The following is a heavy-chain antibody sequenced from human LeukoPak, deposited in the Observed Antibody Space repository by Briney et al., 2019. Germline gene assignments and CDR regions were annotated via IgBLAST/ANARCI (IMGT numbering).Heavy chain of an antibody. V-gene: IGHV3-23*01. CDR3: ARACSVRGVYYYYYYYMDV. J-gene: IGHJ6*03. CDR1: GFTFNNYA. CDR2: ISGTGGHT. Sequence: GGSLRLSCAASGFTFNNYAMGWVRQAPGKGLEWVSGISGTGGHTYYADPVKGRFTISRDTSKNTLFLQMNSLRAEDTALYYCARACSVRGVYYYYYYYMDVWGKGTTVTISS. D-gene: IGHD3-10*01.